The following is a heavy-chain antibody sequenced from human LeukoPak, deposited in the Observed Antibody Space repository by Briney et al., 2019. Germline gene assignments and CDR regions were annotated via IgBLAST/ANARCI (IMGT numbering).Heavy chain of an antibody. CDR2: INAGKGNT. Sequence: ASVKVSCKASGYTFTSYAMHWVRQAPGQRLEWMGWINAGKGNTKYSQKFQGRVTITRDTSASTAYMELSSLRSEDTAVYYCARDPKDWVAAGDFDYWGQGTLVTVSS. CDR3: ARDPKDWVAAGDFDY. V-gene: IGHV1-3*01. D-gene: IGHD2-15*01. J-gene: IGHJ4*02. CDR1: GYTFTSYA.